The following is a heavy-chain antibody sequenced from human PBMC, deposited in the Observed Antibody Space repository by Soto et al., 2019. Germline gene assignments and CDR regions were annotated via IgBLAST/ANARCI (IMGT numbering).Heavy chain of an antibody. Sequence: SETLSLTCTVSGGSISSYYWSWIRQPPGKGLERIGYIYYSGSTNYNPSLKSRVTISVDTSKNQFSLKLSSVTAADTAVYYCARYGDYARGYYYGMDVWGQGTTVTVSS. CDR1: GGSISSYY. J-gene: IGHJ6*02. D-gene: IGHD4-17*01. CDR2: IYYSGST. CDR3: ARYGDYARGYYYGMDV. V-gene: IGHV4-59*01.